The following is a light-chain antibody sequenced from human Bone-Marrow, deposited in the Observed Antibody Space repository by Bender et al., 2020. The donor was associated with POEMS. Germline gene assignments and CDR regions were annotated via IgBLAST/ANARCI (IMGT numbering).Light chain of an antibody. CDR2: GNS. J-gene: IGLJ3*02. Sequence: QPVLTQPASVSGSPGQSLAISCTGTSSNVGGYEYVPWYQQVPGTAPKLLIYGNSQRPSGVPDRFSGSKSGTSASLAISGLQSEDEADYYCAAWDDSLNGPVFGGGTKLTVL. CDR1: SSNVGGYEY. CDR3: AAWDDSLNGPV. V-gene: IGLV1-44*01.